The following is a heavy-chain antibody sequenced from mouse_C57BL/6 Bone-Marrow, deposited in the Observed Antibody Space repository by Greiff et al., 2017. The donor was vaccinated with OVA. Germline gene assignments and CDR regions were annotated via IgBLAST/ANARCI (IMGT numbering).Heavy chain of an antibody. Sequence: QVQLQQSGPELVKPGASVKISCKASGYAFSSSWMNWVKQRPGRGLEWIGRIDPNSGGTKYNEKFKSKATLTVDKPSSTAYMQLSSLTSEDSAVYYCATDSSGYDYWGQGTTLTVSS. V-gene: IGHV1-72*01. CDR3: ATDSSGYDY. CDR1: GYAFSSSW. J-gene: IGHJ2*01. CDR2: IDPNSGGT. D-gene: IGHD3-2*02.